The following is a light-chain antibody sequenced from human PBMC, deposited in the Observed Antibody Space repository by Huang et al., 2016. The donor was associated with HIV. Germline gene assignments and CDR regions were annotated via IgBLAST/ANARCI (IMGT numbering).Light chain of an antibody. V-gene: IGKV3-20*01. CDR1: HNISNKF. J-gene: IGKJ4*01. CDR3: QQYLSSPVT. CDR2: GAS. Sequence: EVVLTQSPDTLSLSPGERAALSCRASHNISNKFLAWYQQKPGQAPGLLIYGASSRAIGIPDRFSGSGSGTDFTLTISRLEPQDSAMYYCQQYLSSPVTFGGGTNVEIK.